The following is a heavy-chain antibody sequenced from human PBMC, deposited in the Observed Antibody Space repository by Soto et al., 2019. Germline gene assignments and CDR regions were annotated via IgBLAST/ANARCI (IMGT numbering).Heavy chain of an antibody. CDR2: TSYSGNT. Sequence: QVQLQESGPGLLKPSETLSLTCTISGGSVSTHYWSWIRQPPGKELEWIGLTSYSGNTNYNPSLKSRVAMAVDTSKNHFSLTLSSVTAADTAVYYCARDGVGPFDYWGQGTLVTVSS. CDR1: GGSVSTHY. V-gene: IGHV4-59*02. J-gene: IGHJ4*02. D-gene: IGHD3-3*01. CDR3: ARDGVGPFDY.